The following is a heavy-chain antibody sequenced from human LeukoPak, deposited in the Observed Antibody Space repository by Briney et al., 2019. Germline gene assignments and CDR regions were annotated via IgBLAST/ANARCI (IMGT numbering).Heavy chain of an antibody. CDR2: ISWNSGSI. CDR1: GFTFDDYA. J-gene: IGHJ5*02. CDR3: AKGPEGYCSSTSCYTFDP. D-gene: IGHD2-2*02. Sequence: PGRSLRLSCAASGFTFDDYAMHWVRQAPGKGLEWVSVISWNSGSIGYADSVKGRFTNSRDNAKKSLYLQMNSLRAEDTALYYCAKGPEGYCSSTSCYTFDPWGQGNLVTVSS. V-gene: IGHV3-9*01.